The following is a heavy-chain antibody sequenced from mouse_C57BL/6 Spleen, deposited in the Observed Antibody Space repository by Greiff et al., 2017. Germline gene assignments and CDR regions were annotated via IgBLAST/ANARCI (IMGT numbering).Heavy chain of an antibody. CDR1: GYTFTDYN. CDR3: ARSGDYSNYDYAMDY. CDR2: INPNNGGT. Sequence: EVKLMESGPELVKPGASVKIPCKASGYTFTDYNMDWVKQSHGKSLEWIGDINPNNGGTIYNQKFKGKATLTVDKSSSTAYMERRSLTSEDTAVYYCARSGDYSNYDYAMDYWGQGTSVTVSS. V-gene: IGHV1-18*01. D-gene: IGHD2-5*01. J-gene: IGHJ4*01.